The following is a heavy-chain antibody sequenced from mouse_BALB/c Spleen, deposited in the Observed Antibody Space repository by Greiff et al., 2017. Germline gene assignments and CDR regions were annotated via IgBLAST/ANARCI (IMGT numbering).Heavy chain of an antibody. D-gene: IGHD1-1*01. CDR3: ARGTVPHAMDY. CDR2: IWSGGST. J-gene: IGHJ4*01. CDR1: GFSLTSYG. V-gene: IGHV2-2*02. Sequence: VHLVESGPGLVQPSQSLSITCTVSGFSLTSYGVHWVRQSPGKGLEWLGVIWSGGSTDYNAAFISRLSISKDNSKSQVFFKMNSLQANDTAIYYCARGTVPHAMDYWGQGTSVTVSS.